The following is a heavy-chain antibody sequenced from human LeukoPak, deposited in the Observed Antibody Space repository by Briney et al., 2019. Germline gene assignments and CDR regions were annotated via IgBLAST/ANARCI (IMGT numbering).Heavy chain of an antibody. D-gene: IGHD2-15*01. CDR1: VFTFSSYG. V-gene: IGHV3-33*06. CDR2: IWYDGSNK. Sequence: VRSLRLSCAASVFTFSSYGMHWVRQAPGKGLEWVAVIWYDGSNKYYADSVKGRFTISGDNSKNTLYLQMNSLRAEDTAVYYCAKGRLAATLMGFAAFHIWDQGTMVTVSS. CDR3: AKGRLAATLMGFAAFHI. J-gene: IGHJ3*02.